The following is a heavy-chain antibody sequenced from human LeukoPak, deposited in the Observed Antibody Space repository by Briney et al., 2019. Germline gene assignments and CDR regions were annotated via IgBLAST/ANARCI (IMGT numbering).Heavy chain of an antibody. Sequence: GGSLRLSCAASGFTVSSNYMSWVRQAPGKGLEWVSVIYSGGSTYYADSVKGRFTISRDNSKNTLYLQMNSLRAEDTAVYYCARGVLVTSVTAGWFDPWGQGTLVTVSS. CDR3: ARGVLVTSVTAGWFDP. CDR2: IYSGGST. V-gene: IGHV3-66*01. J-gene: IGHJ5*02. D-gene: IGHD2-21*02. CDR1: GFTVSSNY.